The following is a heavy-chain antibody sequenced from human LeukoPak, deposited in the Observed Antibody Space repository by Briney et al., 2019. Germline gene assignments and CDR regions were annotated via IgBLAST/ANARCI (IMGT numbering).Heavy chain of an antibody. V-gene: IGHV3-9*01. Sequence: PGGSLRLSCAASGSTFDDYAMHWVRQAPGKGLEWVSGISWSSGTIGYADSVKGRFTISRDNAKNSLYLQMNSLRAEDTALYYCAKDTKNCSGGRCYSRGYFYGMDVWGQGTTVTVSS. D-gene: IGHD2-15*01. CDR3: AKDTKNCSGGRCYSRGYFYGMDV. J-gene: IGHJ6*02. CDR1: GSTFDDYA. CDR2: ISWSSGTI.